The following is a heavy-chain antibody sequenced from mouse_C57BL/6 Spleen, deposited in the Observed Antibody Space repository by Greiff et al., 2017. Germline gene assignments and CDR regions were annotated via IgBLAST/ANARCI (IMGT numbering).Heavy chain of an antibody. Sequence: LVKPGASVKISCKASGYAFSSSWMNWVKQRPGKGLAWIGRIYPGDGDTNYNGKFKGKATLTADKSSSTAYMQLSSLTSEDSAVYFGAREEDGYFYWYFDVWGTGTTVTVSS. V-gene: IGHV1-82*01. CDR3: AREEDGYFYWYFDV. CDR1: GYAFSSSW. D-gene: IGHD2-3*01. CDR2: IYPGDGDT. J-gene: IGHJ1*03.